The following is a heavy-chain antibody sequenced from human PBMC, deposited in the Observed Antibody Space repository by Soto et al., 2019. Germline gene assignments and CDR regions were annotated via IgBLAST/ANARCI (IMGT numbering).Heavy chain of an antibody. D-gene: IGHD3-10*01. CDR2: IYYSGST. J-gene: IGHJ5*02. CDR3: ARHNRFRTGITMVRGVNDWFDP. V-gene: IGHV4-39*01. Sequence: PSETLSLTCTVSGGSISSSSYYWGWIRQPPGKGMERIGSIYYSGSTYYNPSLKSQVTISVDKSKNQFSLMLSSVTAADTSVYYCARHNRFRTGITMVRGVNDWFDPWGQGTLVTVSS. CDR1: GGSISSSSYY.